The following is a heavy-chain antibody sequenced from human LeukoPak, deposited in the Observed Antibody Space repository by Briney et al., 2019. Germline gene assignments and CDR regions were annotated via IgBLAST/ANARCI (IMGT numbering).Heavy chain of an antibody. CDR1: GFTFRSYD. CDR2: ISGSGGSR. Sequence: SGGSLRLSCAASGFTFRSYDMSWVRQAPGKGLEWVSGISGSGGSRYYADSVKGRFTISRDNSKNTLDLQMNSLKTEDTAIYYCMSDLDNWGQGTLVTVSS. J-gene: IGHJ4*02. CDR3: MSDLDN. V-gene: IGHV3-23*01.